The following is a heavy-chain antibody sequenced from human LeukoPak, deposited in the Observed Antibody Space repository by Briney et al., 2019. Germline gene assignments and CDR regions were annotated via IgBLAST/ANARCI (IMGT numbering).Heavy chain of an antibody. J-gene: IGHJ6*03. CDR1: GFTYSTYA. D-gene: IGHD1-26*01. CDR2: ISGSGESS. V-gene: IGHV3-23*01. Sequence: GGSLRLSCATSGFTYSTYAMSWARQAPGKGLEWVSSISGSGESSAYADSAKGRFTISRDNSNNMLYLHMNSLRAEDTAVYYCAKPRSGRGFYYYMDVWGKGTMVAVSS. CDR3: AKPRSGRGFYYYMDV.